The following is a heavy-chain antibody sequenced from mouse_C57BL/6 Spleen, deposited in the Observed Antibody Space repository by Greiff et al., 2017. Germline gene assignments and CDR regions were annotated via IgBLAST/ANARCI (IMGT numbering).Heavy chain of an antibody. Sequence: VQLQQSGPELVQPGASVKLSCKASGYAFSSSWLNWVKQRPGQGLEWIGRIYPGAGDTNYNGKFKGKATLTADKSSSTAYVQLSRRRAEDSEVAVCARRDYDQCGYFDVWGTGTTVTVSA. D-gene: IGHD2-4*01. V-gene: IGHV1-82*01. CDR2: IYPGAGDT. CDR3: ARRDYDQCGYFDV. J-gene: IGHJ1*03. CDR1: GYAFSSSW.